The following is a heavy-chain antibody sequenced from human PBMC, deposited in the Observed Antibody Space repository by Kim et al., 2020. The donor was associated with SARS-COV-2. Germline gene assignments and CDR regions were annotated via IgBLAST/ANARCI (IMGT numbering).Heavy chain of an antibody. CDR1: GFTFSNYN. CDR2: ISSSSSYI. Sequence: GGSLRLSCAASGFTFSNYNMNWVRQAPGKGLEWVSSISSSSSYIYYADSVKGRFTISRDNAKNSLYLQMNSLRAEDTAVYYCARSGRYGDYDYYYYYGMDVWGQGTTVTVSS. J-gene: IGHJ6*02. CDR3: ARSGRYGDYDYYYYYGMDV. D-gene: IGHD4-17*01. V-gene: IGHV3-21*01.